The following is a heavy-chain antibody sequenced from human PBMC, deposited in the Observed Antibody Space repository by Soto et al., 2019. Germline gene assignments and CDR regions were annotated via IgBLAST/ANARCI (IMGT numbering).Heavy chain of an antibody. CDR3: ARGRNDFIYYMDV. D-gene: IGHD3-3*01. CDR2: INHSGST. J-gene: IGHJ6*03. Sequence: SETLSLTCAVYGGSFSGYYWSWIRQPPGKGLEWIGEINHSGSTNYNPSLKSRVTISVDTSKNQFSLKLSSVTAADTAVYYCARGRNDFIYYMDVWGKGTTVTVSS. V-gene: IGHV4-34*01. CDR1: GGSFSGYY.